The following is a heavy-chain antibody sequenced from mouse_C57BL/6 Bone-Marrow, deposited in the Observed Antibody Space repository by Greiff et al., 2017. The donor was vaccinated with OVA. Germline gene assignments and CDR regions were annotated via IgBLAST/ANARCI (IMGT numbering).Heavy chain of an antibody. V-gene: IGHV14-4*01. CDR3: TTGTAVVARWYCDV. J-gene: IGHJ1*03. Sequence: EVQLQQSGAELVRPGASVKLSCTASGFNIKDDYMHWVKQRPEQGLEWIGLIDPENGDTEYASKFQGKATITADPSSNTAYLQLSSLTAEDTAVYYGTTGTAVVARWYCDVWGKGTTVTVSS. CDR2: IDPENGDT. D-gene: IGHD1-1*01. CDR1: GFNIKDDY.